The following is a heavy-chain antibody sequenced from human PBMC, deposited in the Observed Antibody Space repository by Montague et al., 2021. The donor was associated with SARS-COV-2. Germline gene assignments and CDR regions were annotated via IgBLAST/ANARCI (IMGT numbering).Heavy chain of an antibody. CDR3: ARAPYYGPGKPYQFDY. V-gene: IGHV4-38-2*02. D-gene: IGHD3-10*01. CDR1: GYSINSNYY. CDR2: SYHSGTT. J-gene: IGHJ4*02. Sequence: SETLSLTCTVSGYSINSNYYWGWIRQPPGKGLEWIGCSYHSGTTHYHPSLKSRVTISLDTSNNHFSLKVTSVTAADTAVYYCARAPYYGPGKPYQFDYWGRGILVTVSS.